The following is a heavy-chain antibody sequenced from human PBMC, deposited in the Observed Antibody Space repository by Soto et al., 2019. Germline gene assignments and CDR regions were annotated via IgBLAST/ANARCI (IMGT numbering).Heavy chain of an antibody. CDR1: GYTFTSYA. CDR3: ARDYYGSGSYYTVSNY. CDR2: INAGNGNT. J-gene: IGHJ4*02. Sequence: ASVKVSCKASGYTFTSYAMHWVRQAPGQRLEWMGWINAGNGNTKYSQKFQGRVTITRDTSASTAYMELSSLRSEDTAVYYCARDYYGSGSYYTVSNYWGQGTLVTVSS. V-gene: IGHV1-3*01. D-gene: IGHD3-10*01.